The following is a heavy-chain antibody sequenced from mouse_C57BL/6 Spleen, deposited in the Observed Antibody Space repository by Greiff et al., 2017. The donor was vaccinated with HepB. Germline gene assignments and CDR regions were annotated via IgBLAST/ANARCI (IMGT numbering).Heavy chain of an antibody. CDR1: GYTFTSYW. CDR3: ARKADSNPFAY. D-gene: IGHD2-5*01. Sequence: QVQLQQSGAELVKPGASVKLSCKASGYTFTSYWMHWVKQRPGRGLEWIGRIDPNSGGTKYNEKFKSKATLTVDKPSSTAYMQLSSLTSEDSAVYYCARKADSNPFAYWGQGTLVTVSA. CDR2: IDPNSGGT. J-gene: IGHJ3*01. V-gene: IGHV1-72*01.